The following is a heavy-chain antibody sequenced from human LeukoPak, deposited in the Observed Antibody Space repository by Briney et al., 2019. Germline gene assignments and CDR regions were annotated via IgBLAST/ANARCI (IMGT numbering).Heavy chain of an antibody. CDR1: GFTFSSYA. J-gene: IGHJ5*02. CDR2: ISYDGSNK. V-gene: IGHV3-30*01. D-gene: IGHD2-2*02. Sequence: PGGSLRLSCAASGFTFSSYAMHWVRQAPGKGLEWVAVISYDGSNKYYADSVKGRFTISRDNSKNTLYLQINSLRAEDTAVYYCARGQGRIPYNWFDPWGQGTLVTVSS. CDR3: ARGQGRIPYNWFDP.